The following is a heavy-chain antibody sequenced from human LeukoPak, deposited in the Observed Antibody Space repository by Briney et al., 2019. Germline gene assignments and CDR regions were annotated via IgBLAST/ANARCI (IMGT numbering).Heavy chain of an antibody. J-gene: IGHJ4*02. CDR3: AKDPTMVRIANAYYFDY. CDR1: GFTFSSYG. CDR2: IRYDGSNK. V-gene: IGHV3-30*02. Sequence: GGSLRLSCAASGFTFSSYGMHWVRQAPGKGLEWVAFIRYDGSNKYYADSVKGRFTISRDNSKNTLYLQMNSLRAEDTAVYYCAKDPTMVRIANAYYFDYWGQGTLVTVSS. D-gene: IGHD3-10*01.